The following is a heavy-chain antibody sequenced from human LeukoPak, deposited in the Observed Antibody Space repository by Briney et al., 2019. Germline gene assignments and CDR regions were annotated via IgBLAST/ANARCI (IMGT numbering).Heavy chain of an antibody. CDR1: GFTFSSYW. J-gene: IGHJ4*02. Sequence: PGGSLRLSCAASGFTFSSYWMGWVRQAPGKGLEWVANIKQDGSEKYYVDSVKGRFTISRDNAKNSLYLQMNSLRAEDTAVYYCARESRGTYDFWSGYPPHFFDYWGQGTLVTVSS. D-gene: IGHD3-3*01. CDR3: ARESRGTYDFWSGYPPHFFDY. CDR2: IKQDGSEK. V-gene: IGHV3-7*01.